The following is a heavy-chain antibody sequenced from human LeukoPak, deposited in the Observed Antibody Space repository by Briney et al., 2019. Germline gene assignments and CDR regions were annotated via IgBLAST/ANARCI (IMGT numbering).Heavy chain of an antibody. J-gene: IGHJ5*02. CDR1: GFTFSSYW. V-gene: IGHV3-74*01. CDR2: INSDGSSR. CDR3: ARAQPTPRWFDP. D-gene: IGHD1-14*01. Sequence: GGSLRLSCAASGFTFSSYWMHWVRQAPGKGLVWVSRINSDGSSRSYADSVKGRFTISRVNAKNTLFLQMNSLRAEDTAVYYCARAQPTPRWFDPWGQGTLVTVSS.